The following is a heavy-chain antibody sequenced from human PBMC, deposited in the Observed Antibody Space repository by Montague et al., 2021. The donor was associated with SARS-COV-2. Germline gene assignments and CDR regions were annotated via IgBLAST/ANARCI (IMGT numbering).Heavy chain of an antibody. CDR2: IYYSGST. Sequence: SETLSLTCTVSGGSISSYYWSWIRQPPGKGLEWIGYIYYSGSTNYNPSLKSRVTISVDTSKNQFSLKLSSVTAADTAVYYCAGTSTYSSGWGINNYYYGMDVWGQGTTVTVSS. J-gene: IGHJ6*02. V-gene: IGHV4-59*01. D-gene: IGHD6-19*01. CDR3: AGTSTYSSGWGINNYYYGMDV. CDR1: GGSISSYY.